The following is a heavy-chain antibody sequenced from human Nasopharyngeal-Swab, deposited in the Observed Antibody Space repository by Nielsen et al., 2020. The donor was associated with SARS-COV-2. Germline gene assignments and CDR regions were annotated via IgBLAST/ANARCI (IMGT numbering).Heavy chain of an antibody. CDR3: ARGGDPIEVVAATDCFDP. D-gene: IGHD2-15*01. V-gene: IGHV1-46*01. CDR2: INPGGGSA. J-gene: IGHJ5*02. Sequence: ASVKVSCKASGYTFTRYYIHWVRQAPGQGLEWMGIINPGGGSARYSQNFQGRVTMTRDTSTSTVYMELSSLGSEDTAVYYCARGGDPIEVVAATDCFDPWGQGTLVTVSS. CDR1: GYTFTRYY.